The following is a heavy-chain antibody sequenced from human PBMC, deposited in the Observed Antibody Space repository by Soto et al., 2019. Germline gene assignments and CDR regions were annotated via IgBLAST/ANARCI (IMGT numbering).Heavy chain of an antibody. Sequence: GGSLRLSCVASGFTFSSYGMHWVRQAPGKGLEWVAIISYDGSNTYYADSVKGRFTISRDNSKNTLYLQMNSLRAEDTSVYYCAKEGGLSGSYYISSSYYFDYWAQGTLVTVSS. D-gene: IGHD1-26*01. CDR1: GFTFSSYG. V-gene: IGHV3-30*18. J-gene: IGHJ4*02. CDR3: AKEGGLSGSYYISSSYYFDY. CDR2: ISYDGSNT.